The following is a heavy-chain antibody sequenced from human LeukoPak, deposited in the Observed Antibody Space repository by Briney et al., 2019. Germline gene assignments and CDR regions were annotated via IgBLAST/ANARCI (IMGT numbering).Heavy chain of an antibody. V-gene: IGHV4-39*07. CDR2: IYYSGST. D-gene: IGHD3-10*01. Sequence: SETPSLTCTVSGGSISSSSYYWGWIRQPPGKGLEWIGSIYYSGSTYYNPSLKSRVTISVDTSKNQFSLKLSSVTAADTAVYYCARDPGRGTMVRGPFEGGWGQGTLVTVSS. CDR1: GGSISSSSYY. J-gene: IGHJ4*02. CDR3: ARDPGRGTMVRGPFEGG.